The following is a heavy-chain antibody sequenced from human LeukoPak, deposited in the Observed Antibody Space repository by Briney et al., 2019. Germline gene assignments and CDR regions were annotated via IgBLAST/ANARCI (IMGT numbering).Heavy chain of an antibody. V-gene: IGHV4-4*07. D-gene: IGHD3-3*01. CDR2: IYTSGST. Sequence: SETLSLTCTVSGGSISSYYWSWIRQPAGKGLEWIGRIYTSGSTNYNPSLKSRVTISVDTSKNQFSLKLSSVTAADTAVYYCARYAEYYDFWSGYYFKVGFFDYWGQGTLVTVSS. J-gene: IGHJ4*02. CDR1: GGSISSYY. CDR3: ARYAEYYDFWSGYYFKVGFFDY.